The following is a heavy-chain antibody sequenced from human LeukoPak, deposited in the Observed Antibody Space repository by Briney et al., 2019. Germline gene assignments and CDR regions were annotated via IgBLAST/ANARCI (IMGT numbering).Heavy chain of an antibody. CDR1: GASVSRSDSY. D-gene: IGHD3-22*01. Sequence: SETLSLTCSVSGASVSRSDSYWDWIRQPPGKGLEWIGTIYYSGITYYSPSLKSRVTMSVDPSNNQFSLNLRSVTAADTAVYYCARRRYYDGSGYLEWGQGTLLSVSS. CDR3: ARRRYYDGSGYLE. V-gene: IGHV4-39*01. CDR2: IYYSGIT. J-gene: IGHJ1*01.